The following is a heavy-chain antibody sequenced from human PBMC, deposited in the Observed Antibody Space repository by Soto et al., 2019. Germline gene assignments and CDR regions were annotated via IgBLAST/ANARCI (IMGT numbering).Heavy chain of an antibody. CDR1: GYTFTSYA. CDR3: ARGSVVGFDP. J-gene: IGHJ5*02. Sequence: QVQLVQSGAEVKKPGASVKVSCKASGYTFTSYAMHWVRQAPGQRLEWMGWINAGNGNTKYSQKFQGRVTITRDTSARTAYMELSSPRSEDTAVYYCARGSVVGFDPWCQGTLVTVSS. D-gene: IGHD2-15*01. V-gene: IGHV1-3*01. CDR2: INAGNGNT.